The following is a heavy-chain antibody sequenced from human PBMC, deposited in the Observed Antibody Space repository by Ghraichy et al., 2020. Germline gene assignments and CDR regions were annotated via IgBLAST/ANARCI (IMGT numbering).Heavy chain of an antibody. V-gene: IGHV3-9*01. CDR3: ANGRGGGYWVGLGY. J-gene: IGHJ4*02. Sequence: GGSLRLSCAASGFTFDDYAMHWVRQVPGKGLEWVSGISWNSGTLGYADSVKGRFTISRDNAKNSLYLQMNSLRAEDTALYYCANGRGGGYWVGLGYWGQGTLVTVSS. CDR2: ISWNSGTL. CDR1: GFTFDDYA. D-gene: IGHD5-12*01.